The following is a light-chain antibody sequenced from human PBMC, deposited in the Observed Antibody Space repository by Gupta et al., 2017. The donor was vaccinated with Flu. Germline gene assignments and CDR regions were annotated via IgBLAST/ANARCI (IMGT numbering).Light chain of an antibody. V-gene: IGKV1-5*03. CDR2: KAS. CDR3: QQYNSYQYS. CDR1: QSISSW. Sequence: DIKMTQSPSTLSASVVDRVIITCRASQSISSWLAWYQQKPEKAPKLLIYKASSLESGVPSRFSGSGAGTEFTLTISSLQPDDFATYYCQQYNSYQYSFGQGTKLEIK. J-gene: IGKJ2*03.